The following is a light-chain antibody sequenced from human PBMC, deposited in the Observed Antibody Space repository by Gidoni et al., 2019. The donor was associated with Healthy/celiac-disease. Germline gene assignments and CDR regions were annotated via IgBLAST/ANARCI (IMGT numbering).Light chain of an antibody. CDR3: QQYDNLPRT. CDR2: DAS. J-gene: IGKJ1*01. CDR1: QDISNY. V-gene: IGKV1-33*01. Sequence: DIQMTQSPSSLSASVGDRVTITCQASQDISNYLNWYQQKPGKAPKLLIYDASNLETGVPSRFSGSGSGTDFTFTISSLQPEDIATYYCQQYDNLPRTVGQXTKVEIK.